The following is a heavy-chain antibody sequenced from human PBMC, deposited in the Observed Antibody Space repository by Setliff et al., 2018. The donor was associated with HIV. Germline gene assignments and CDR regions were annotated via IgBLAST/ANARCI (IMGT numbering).Heavy chain of an antibody. CDR1: GGSFSTYY. V-gene: IGHV4-34*01. CDR2: VNHSGGT. Sequence: SETLSLTCAVYGGSFSTYYWSWIRQSPGKRLEWLGEVNHSGGTNYNPSLKRRLTISSDASKNQFSLRLKSVTAADTAVYFCARRILRSAFDFWGHGTLVTVSS. CDR3: ARRILRSAFDF. D-gene: IGHD2-15*01. J-gene: IGHJ4*01.